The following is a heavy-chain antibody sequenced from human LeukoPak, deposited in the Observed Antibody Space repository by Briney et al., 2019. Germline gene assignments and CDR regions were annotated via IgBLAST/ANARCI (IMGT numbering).Heavy chain of an antibody. CDR1: GYSISMGYY. CDR2: IYHSGST. V-gene: IGHV4-38-2*02. D-gene: IGHD1-7*01. Sequence: PSETLSLTCTVSGYSISMGYYWGWIRQPPGKGLEWIGSIYHSGSTHYNPSLKSRVSISVDTSKNQISLKLSSVTAADTAVYYCARAPNWNYAENYYFDSWGQGTLVTVSS. CDR3: ARAPNWNYAENYYFDS. J-gene: IGHJ4*02.